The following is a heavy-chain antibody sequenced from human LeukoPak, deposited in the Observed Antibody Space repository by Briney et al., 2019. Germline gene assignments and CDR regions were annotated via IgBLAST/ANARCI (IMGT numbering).Heavy chain of an antibody. V-gene: IGHV1-69*13. CDR2: IIPIFGTA. J-gene: IGHJ4*02. CDR3: ARVVGYYGSGSYPDY. Sequence: SVKVSCKASGGTFSSYAISWVRQAPGRGLEWMGGIIPIFGTANYAQKFQGRVTITADESTSTAYMELSSLRSEDTAVYYCARVVGYYGSGSYPDYWGQGTLVTVSS. D-gene: IGHD3-10*01. CDR1: GGTFSSYA.